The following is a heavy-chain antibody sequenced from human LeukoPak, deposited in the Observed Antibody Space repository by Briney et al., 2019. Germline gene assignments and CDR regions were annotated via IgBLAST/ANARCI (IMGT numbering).Heavy chain of an antibody. CDR3: ARARYSGYDGAFDI. V-gene: IGHV4-4*07. D-gene: IGHD5-12*01. CDR1: GGSISGYF. J-gene: IGHJ3*02. Sequence: SETLSPTCTVSGGSISGYFWSWIRQPAGKTLEWIGRIYSSGSTDYNPSLKGRVTMSVDTSKNHFSLKLSSVTAADTATYYCARARYSGYDGAFDIWGQGTMVTVSS. CDR2: IYSSGST.